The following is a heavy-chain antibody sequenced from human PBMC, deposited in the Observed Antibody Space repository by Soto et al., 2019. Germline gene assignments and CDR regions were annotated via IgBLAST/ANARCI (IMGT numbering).Heavy chain of an antibody. CDR1: GFTVSSYA. J-gene: IGHJ4*02. CDR2: ISGSGGST. D-gene: IGHD6-13*01. Sequence: GGSLRLSCAASGFTVSSYAMSWVRQAPGKGLEWVSAISGSGGSTYYADSVKGRFTISRDNSKNTLYLQMNSLRAEDTAVYYCAKSYSSSWAYFDYWGQGTLVTVSS. V-gene: IGHV3-23*01. CDR3: AKSYSSSWAYFDY.